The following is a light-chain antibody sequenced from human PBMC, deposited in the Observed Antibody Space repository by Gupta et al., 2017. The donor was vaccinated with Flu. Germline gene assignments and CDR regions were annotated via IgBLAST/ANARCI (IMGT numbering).Light chain of an antibody. CDR1: SSDVGGYNY. V-gene: IGLV2-14*01. CDR3: SAFTSSNTYV. Sequence: SALTQPASVSGSPGQSITISCTGTSSDVGGYNYVSWYQQHPGNATKVIICEVNNRPAGVSNRFSGSKSGNTASLTISGLQAEEEADYYCSAFTSSNTYVFGSGTRVTVL. J-gene: IGLJ1*01. CDR2: EVN.